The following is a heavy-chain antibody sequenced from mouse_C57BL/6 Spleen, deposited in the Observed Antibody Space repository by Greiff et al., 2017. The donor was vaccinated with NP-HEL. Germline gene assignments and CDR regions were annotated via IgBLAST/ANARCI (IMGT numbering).Heavy chain of an antibody. J-gene: IGHJ3*01. CDR3: TRGSYGGNYSWFAY. CDR2: IDPETGGT. Sequence: VQLQQSGAELVRPGASVTLSCKASGYTFTDYEMHWVKQTPVHGLEWIGAIDPETGGTSYNQKFKGKAILTADKSSSTAYMELRSLTSEDSAVYYCTRGSYGGNYSWFAYWGQGTLVTVSA. D-gene: IGHD1-1*02. V-gene: IGHV1-15*01. CDR1: GYTFTDYE.